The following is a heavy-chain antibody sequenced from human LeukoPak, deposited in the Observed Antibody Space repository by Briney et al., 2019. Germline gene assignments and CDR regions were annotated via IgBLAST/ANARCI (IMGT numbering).Heavy chain of an antibody. V-gene: IGHV3-7*01. D-gene: IGHD3-10*02. CDR1: GFSFSNYW. CDR2: IKQDGSEK. Sequence: QPGGSLRLSCAVSGFSFSNYWMSWVRQAPGKGLEWVANIKQDGSEKYYVDSVKGRFTISRDNAKNSLYLQMNSLRAEDTAVYYCAELGITMIGGVWGKGTTVTISS. J-gene: IGHJ6*04. CDR3: AELGITMIGGV.